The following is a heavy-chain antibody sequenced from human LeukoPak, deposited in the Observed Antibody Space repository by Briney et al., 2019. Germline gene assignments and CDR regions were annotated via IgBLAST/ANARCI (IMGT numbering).Heavy chain of an antibody. Sequence: SGGSLRLSCAASGFTFSSYSMNWVRQAPGKGLEWVSSISSSSSYIYYADSVKGRFTISRDNAKNPLYLQMNSLRAEDTAVYYCARDRAGIAAAVGVADYWGQGTLVTVSS. D-gene: IGHD6-13*01. CDR2: ISSSSSYI. J-gene: IGHJ4*02. CDR1: GFTFSSYS. V-gene: IGHV3-21*01. CDR3: ARDRAGIAAAVGVADY.